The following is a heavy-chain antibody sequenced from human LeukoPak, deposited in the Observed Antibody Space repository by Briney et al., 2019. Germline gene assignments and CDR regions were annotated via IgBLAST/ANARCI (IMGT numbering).Heavy chain of an antibody. D-gene: IGHD4-23*01. CDR1: GCSVSSGYY. V-gene: IGHV4-38-2*01. J-gene: IGHJ4*02. CDR2: IYHSGST. CDR3: ARGGGNYPFDY. Sequence: SETLSLTCAVSGCSVSSGYYRGWIRPPPGKGLEWIGSIYHSGSTYYNPSLKSRVTISVDTSKNQFSLKLSSVTAADTAVYYCARGGGNYPFDYWGQGTLVTVSS.